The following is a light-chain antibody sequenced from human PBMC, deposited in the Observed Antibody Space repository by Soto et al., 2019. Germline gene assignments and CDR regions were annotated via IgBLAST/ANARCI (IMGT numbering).Light chain of an antibody. CDR1: QSVSSN. V-gene: IGKV3-15*01. CDR3: QQYDSSPKT. CDR2: GAS. Sequence: EIVLTQSPGTVSLSPGERATLSCRASQSVSSNLAWYQQKPGQAPRLLIYGASTGATGIPARFSGSGSGTEFTLTISSLQSEDFAVYYCQQYDSSPKTFRQGTKVDIK. J-gene: IGKJ1*01.